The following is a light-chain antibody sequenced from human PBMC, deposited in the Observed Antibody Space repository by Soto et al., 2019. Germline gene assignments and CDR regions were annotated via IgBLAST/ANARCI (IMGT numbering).Light chain of an antibody. CDR3: QQYVTSPPWT. CDR2: GAS. Sequence: EIVLTQSPGTLSLSPGERGTLSCRASQSVSTYLAWYQQRPGQAPRLLIYGASSRATGIPDRFSGSGSVTDFTLTISRLEPEDFAVYYCQQYVTSPPWTFGQGTKVEIK. CDR1: QSVSTY. V-gene: IGKV3-20*01. J-gene: IGKJ1*01.